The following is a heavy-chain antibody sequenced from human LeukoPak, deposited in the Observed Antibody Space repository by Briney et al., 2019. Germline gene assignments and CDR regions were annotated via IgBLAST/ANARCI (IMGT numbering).Heavy chain of an antibody. CDR2: MNPNRGNT. J-gene: IGHJ5*01. V-gene: IGHV1-8*01. Sequence: GASVTVSFRASGYTFTSHDINWVRQASGQGLEWMGWMNPNRGNTGYAQKFQGRVTMTRNTSISTAYMELSSLRFEDTAVYYCATEGNYNWFDSWGQGTLVTVSS. CDR3: ATEGNYNWFDS. CDR1: GYTFTSHD. D-gene: IGHD1-7*01.